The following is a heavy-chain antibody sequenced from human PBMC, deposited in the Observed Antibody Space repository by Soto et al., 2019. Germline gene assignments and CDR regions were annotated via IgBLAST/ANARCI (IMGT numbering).Heavy chain of an antibody. CDR3: ARDRPIYGSGTPNNYFDY. CDR2: ISSSGGSI. V-gene: IGHV3-11*01. CDR1: GFTFSDDY. J-gene: IGHJ4*02. Sequence: GGSLRLSCAASGFTFSDDYMSWIRRAPGKGLEWVSYISSSGGSIYYADSVKGRFTISRDNAKNSLYLQMNSLRAEDTAVYYCARDRPIYGSGTPNNYFDYWGQGTQVTVSS. D-gene: IGHD3-10*01.